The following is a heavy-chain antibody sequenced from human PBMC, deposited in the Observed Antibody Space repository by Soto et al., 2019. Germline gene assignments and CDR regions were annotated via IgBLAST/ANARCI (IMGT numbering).Heavy chain of an antibody. Sequence: SETLSLTCTVSGGSISSYYWSWIRQPPGKGLEWIGYIYYSGSTNYNPSLKSRVTISVDTSKNQFSLKLSSVTAADTAVYYCARAYSSSPNNWFDPWGQGTLVPVSS. D-gene: IGHD6-6*01. CDR2: IYYSGST. V-gene: IGHV4-59*01. CDR1: GGSISSYY. J-gene: IGHJ5*02. CDR3: ARAYSSSPNNWFDP.